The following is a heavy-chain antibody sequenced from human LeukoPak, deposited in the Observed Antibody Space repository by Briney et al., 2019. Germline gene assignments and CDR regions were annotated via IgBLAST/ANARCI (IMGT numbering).Heavy chain of an antibody. CDR3: AVRYDSSGYLPDY. Sequence: ASVKVSCKASGYTFTGYYMHWVRQAPGQGLEWMGWINPNSGGTNYAQKFQGRVTMTRDTSISTAYMELSRLRSDDTAVYYCAVRYDSSGYLPDYWGQGTLVTVSS. CDR2: INPNSGGT. V-gene: IGHV1-2*02. CDR1: GYTFTGYY. J-gene: IGHJ4*02. D-gene: IGHD3-22*01.